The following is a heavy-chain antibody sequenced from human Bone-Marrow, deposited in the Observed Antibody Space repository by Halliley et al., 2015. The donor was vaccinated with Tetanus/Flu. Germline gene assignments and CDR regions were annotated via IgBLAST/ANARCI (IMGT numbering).Heavy chain of an antibody. V-gene: IGHV4-31*03. J-gene: IGHJ4*02. CDR3: ARDHWYTYVSGGYVDY. CDR2: IYYSGTT. CDR1: GGSISSGGHY. D-gene: IGHD2-2*02. Sequence: TLSLTCTVSGGSISSGGHYWSWIRQHPGKGLEWIGCIYYSGTTYYNPSLKSRATISVDTSKNQFSLKLRSVTAADTAVYYCARDHWYTYVSGGYVDYWGQGTLVPVSS.